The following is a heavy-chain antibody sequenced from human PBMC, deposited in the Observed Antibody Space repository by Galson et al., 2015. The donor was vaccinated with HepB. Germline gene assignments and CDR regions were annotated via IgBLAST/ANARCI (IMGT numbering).Heavy chain of an antibody. Sequence: QSGAEVTKPGASVKVSCKASGYTFTSYGISWVRQAPGQGLEWMGWISAYNGNTNYAQKLQGRVTMTTDTSTSTAYMELRSLGSDDTAVYYCARGEYQLLCGYYYYYYIDVLGKGTTVTVSS. V-gene: IGHV1-18*01. CDR2: ISAYNGNT. J-gene: IGHJ6*03. CDR1: GYTFTSYG. D-gene: IGHD2-2*01. CDR3: ARGEYQLLCGYYYYYYIDV.